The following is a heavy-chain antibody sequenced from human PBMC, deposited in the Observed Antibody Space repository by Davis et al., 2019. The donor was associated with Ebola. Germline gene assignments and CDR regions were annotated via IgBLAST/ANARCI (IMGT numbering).Heavy chain of an antibody. CDR3: ARRGTSSWYAGWFDP. CDR1: GGSFSGYY. V-gene: IGHV4-59*08. J-gene: IGHJ5*02. D-gene: IGHD6-13*01. CDR2: IYYIGST. Sequence: SETLSLTCAVYGGSFSGYYWSWIRQPPGKGLEWIGYIYYIGSTNYNPSLKSRVTISVDTSKNQFSLKLSSVTAADTAMYYCARRGTSSWYAGWFDPWGQGTLVTVSS.